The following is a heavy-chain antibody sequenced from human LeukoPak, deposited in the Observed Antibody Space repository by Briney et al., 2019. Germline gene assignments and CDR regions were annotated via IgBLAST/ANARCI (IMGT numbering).Heavy chain of an antibody. CDR2: IYYSGST. D-gene: IGHD6-13*01. CDR1: GGSISSGGYY. Sequence: SQTLSLTCTVSGGSISSGGYYWSWLRQHPGTGLEWIGYIYYSGSTYYNPSLKSRVTISVDTSKNQFSLKLSSVTAADTAVYYCARVAPAAGTIPWGFDYWGQGTLVTVSS. J-gene: IGHJ4*02. CDR3: ARVAPAAGTIPWGFDY. V-gene: IGHV4-31*03.